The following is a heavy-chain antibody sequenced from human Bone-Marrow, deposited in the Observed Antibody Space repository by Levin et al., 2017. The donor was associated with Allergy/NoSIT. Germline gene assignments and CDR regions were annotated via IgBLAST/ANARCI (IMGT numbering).Heavy chain of an antibody. D-gene: IGHD3-3*01. CDR3: AKKYYDFWSGYYTR. Sequence: SCAASGFTFSSYAMSWVRQAPGKGLEWVSAISGSGGSTYYADSVKGRFTISRDNSKNTLYLQMNSLRAEDTAVYYCAKKYYDFWSGYYTRWGQGTLVTVSS. CDR2: ISGSGGST. V-gene: IGHV3-23*01. CDR1: GFTFSSYA. J-gene: IGHJ4*02.